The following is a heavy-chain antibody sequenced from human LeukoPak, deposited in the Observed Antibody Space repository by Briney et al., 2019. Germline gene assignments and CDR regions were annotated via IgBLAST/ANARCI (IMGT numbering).Heavy chain of an antibody. CDR2: INPSGGST. CDR1: GYTFTSYY. V-gene: IGHV1-46*01. D-gene: IGHD6-25*01. Sequence: GASVKVSCKASGYTFTSYYMHWVRQAPGQGLEWMGIINPSGGSTSYAQKFHGRVTMTRDTSTSTVYMELSSLRSEDTAVYYCARRLRGYGRAWSDPWGQGTLVTSPQ. CDR3: ARRLRGYGRAWSDP. J-gene: IGHJ5*02.